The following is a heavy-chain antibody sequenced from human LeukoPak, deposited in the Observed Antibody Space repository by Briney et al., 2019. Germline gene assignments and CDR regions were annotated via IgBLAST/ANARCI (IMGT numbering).Heavy chain of an antibody. Sequence: ASVKVSCKVSGYTLTELSMHWVRQAPGKGLEWMAGFDPEDGETSYAQKFHGRVTVTEHTSTDTAYMELSSLRSEYTAVYYCATGPVYFMDVWGQGTTVTVSS. J-gene: IGHJ6*02. CDR2: FDPEDGET. V-gene: IGHV1-24*01. CDR1: GYTLTELS. CDR3: ATGPVYFMDV. D-gene: IGHD3-10*01.